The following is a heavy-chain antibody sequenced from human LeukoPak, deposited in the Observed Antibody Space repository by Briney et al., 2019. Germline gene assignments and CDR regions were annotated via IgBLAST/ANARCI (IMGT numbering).Heavy chain of an antibody. V-gene: IGHV5-51*01. CDR3: ARHPIVGASQSWFDP. CDR2: IHPGDSDT. CDR1: GYSFTSYW. J-gene: IGHJ5*02. Sequence: GASLQISFKGSGYSFTSYWIAWVRQLPGKGLEWMGIIHPGDSDTRYSPSFEGQVTISADESISTAYLQWSSLTASDTAIYYCARHPIVGASQSWFDPWGQGTLVTVSS. D-gene: IGHD1-26*01.